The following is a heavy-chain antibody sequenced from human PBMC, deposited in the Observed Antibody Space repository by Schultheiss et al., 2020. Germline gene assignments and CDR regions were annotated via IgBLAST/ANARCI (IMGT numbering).Heavy chain of an antibody. V-gene: IGHV4-59*12. D-gene: IGHD6-6*01. J-gene: IGHJ4*02. CDR2: IYYSGST. Sequence: SETLSLTCTVSGGSISSYYWSWIRQPPGKGLEWIGYIYYSGSTNYNPSLKSRVTISVDTSKNQFSLKLSSVTAADTAVYYCARYFEYSSMELDYWGQGTLVTVSS. CDR3: ARYFEYSSMELDY. CDR1: GGSISSYY.